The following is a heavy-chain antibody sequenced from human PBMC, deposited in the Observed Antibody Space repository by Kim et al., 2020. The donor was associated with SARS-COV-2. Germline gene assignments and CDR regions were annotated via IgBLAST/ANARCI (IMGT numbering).Heavy chain of an antibody. D-gene: IGHD3-10*01. J-gene: IGHJ5*02. V-gene: IGHV3-30*01. Sequence: DSVKGRFTISRDNSKNTLYLQMNSLRAEDTAVYYCARDQAPAVGSDWFDPWGQGTLVTVSS. CDR3: ARDQAPAVGSDWFDP.